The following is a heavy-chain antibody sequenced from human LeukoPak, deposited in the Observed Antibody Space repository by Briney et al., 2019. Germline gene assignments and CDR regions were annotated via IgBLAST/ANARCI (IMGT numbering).Heavy chain of an antibody. Sequence: GGSLRLSCAASGFIFSTHWMNWVRQAPGKGLEWVAIIKGDGIETLYADSVKGRFTISRDNTKSSLYLQINSLRAEDTAVYYCVGGGGWLPDFWGQGVLVTVSS. CDR1: GFIFSTHW. J-gene: IGHJ4*02. CDR3: VGGGGWLPDF. CDR2: IKGDGIET. D-gene: IGHD6-19*01. V-gene: IGHV3-7*01.